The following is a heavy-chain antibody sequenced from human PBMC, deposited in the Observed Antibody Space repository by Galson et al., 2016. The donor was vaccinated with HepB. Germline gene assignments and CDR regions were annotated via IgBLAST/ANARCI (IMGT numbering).Heavy chain of an antibody. Sequence: SLRLSCAASGFAYNDYAMHWVRQVPGKGLEWVAGIRWNSVSIGYADSVRGRFSISRDNAKNSLYLQMRSPRAEDTALYYCAKDLGDVTAAAGYWGQGTLVTVSS. CDR1: GFAYNDYA. J-gene: IGHJ4*02. CDR2: IRWNSVSI. D-gene: IGHD6-13*01. V-gene: IGHV3-9*01. CDR3: AKDLGDVTAAAGY.